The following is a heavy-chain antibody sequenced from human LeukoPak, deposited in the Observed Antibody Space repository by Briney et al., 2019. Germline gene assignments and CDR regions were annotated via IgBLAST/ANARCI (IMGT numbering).Heavy chain of an antibody. V-gene: IGHV3-23*01. J-gene: IGHJ6*03. Sequence: GGSLRLSCAASGFTFSSYAMSWVRQAPGKGLEWVSAISGSGGSTYYADSVKGRFTISRDNSKNTLYLQMNSLRAEDTALYYCAKGGSDYYYYMDVWGKGTTVTVSS. CDR1: GFTFSSYA. D-gene: IGHD3-10*01. CDR3: AKGGSDYYYYMDV. CDR2: ISGSGGST.